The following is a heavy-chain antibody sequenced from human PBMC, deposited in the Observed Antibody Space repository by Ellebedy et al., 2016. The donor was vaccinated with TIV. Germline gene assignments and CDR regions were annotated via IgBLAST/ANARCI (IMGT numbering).Heavy chain of an antibody. V-gene: IGHV3-23*01. CDR2: ISYSGGNT. CDR1: GFTFSSYA. D-gene: IGHD2-15*01. Sequence: GESLKISCVASGFTFSSYAMSWVRQAPGKGLEWVSTISYSGGNTYCAGSVKGRFTISRDNSKNTLFLQMNSLRAEDTAVYYCAKDLRDIIAVVAATMSWGQGTLVTVSS. CDR3: AKDLRDIIAVVAATMS. J-gene: IGHJ4*02.